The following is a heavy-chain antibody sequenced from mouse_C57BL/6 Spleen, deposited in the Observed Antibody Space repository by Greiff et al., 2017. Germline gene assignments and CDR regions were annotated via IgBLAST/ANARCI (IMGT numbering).Heavy chain of an antibody. V-gene: IGHV3-1*01. D-gene: IGHD2-1*01. CDR1: GYSITSGYD. Sequence: EVQLVESGPGMVKPSQSLSLTCTVTGYSITSGYDWHWIRHFPGNKLEWMGYISYSGSTNYNPSLKSRISITHDTSKNHFFLKLNSVTTEDTATYYCARTLTTRRDWYFDVWGTGTTVTVSS. J-gene: IGHJ1*03. CDR3: ARTLTTRRDWYFDV. CDR2: ISYSGST.